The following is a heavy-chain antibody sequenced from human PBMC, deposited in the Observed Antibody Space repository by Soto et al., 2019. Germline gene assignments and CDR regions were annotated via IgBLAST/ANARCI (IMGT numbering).Heavy chain of an antibody. CDR3: AKASGYCSSSTCSRLIYYYYGMDV. J-gene: IGHJ6*02. CDR2: ISYDGGDK. CDR1: GFTFTSYG. D-gene: IGHD2-2*01. Sequence: PGGSLRLSCGASGFTFTSYGMHWVRQAPGKGLEWVAVISYDGGDKYYADSVKGRFTISRDNSENTLYLQMNSLRAEDTAVYYCAKASGYCSSSTCSRLIYYYYGMDVWGQGTTVTVSS. V-gene: IGHV3-30*18.